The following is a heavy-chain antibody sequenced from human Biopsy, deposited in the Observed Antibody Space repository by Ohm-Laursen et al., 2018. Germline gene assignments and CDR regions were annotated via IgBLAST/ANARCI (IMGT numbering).Heavy chain of an antibody. J-gene: IGHJ3*02. D-gene: IGHD6-19*01. CDR3: AKHGSGWTGDDALHI. V-gene: IGHV4-59*08. CDR2: ISYSGST. CDR1: GGSISGSS. Sequence: GTLSLTCIVSGGSISGSSWSWIRQAPGRGLEWVGYISYSGSTSNNPSLKSRITISVDTSKNQISLKVTSVTAADTAFYYCAKHGSGWTGDDALHIWGQGTMVTVSS.